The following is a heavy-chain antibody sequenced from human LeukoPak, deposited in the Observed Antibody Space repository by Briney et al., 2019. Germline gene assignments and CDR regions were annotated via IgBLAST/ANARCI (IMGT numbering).Heavy chain of an antibody. V-gene: IGHV4-38-2*01. CDR1: GYSISSGFY. Sequence: SETLSLTCSVSGYSISSGFYWAWIRQPPGKGLEWFGSIYHTGTTYYNPSLKSRVSMSVDTSTNQFSLKVTSVTAADTAIYYCASSTHLVGRHDYWGQGTLVTVSS. CDR3: ASSTHLVGRHDY. J-gene: IGHJ4*02. D-gene: IGHD6-6*01. CDR2: IYHTGTT.